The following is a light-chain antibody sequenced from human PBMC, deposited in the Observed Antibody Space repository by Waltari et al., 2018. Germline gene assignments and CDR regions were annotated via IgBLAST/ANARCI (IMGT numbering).Light chain of an antibody. CDR3: QQYNSFSLT. CDR2: KAS. J-gene: IGKJ4*01. V-gene: IGKV1-5*03. Sequence: DKQMTQSPSTLSASVGDRVTIPCRASQTISSWLAWYQQKPGKAPELLIYKASNLESGVPARFSGSGSGTEFTLTISSLQPDDFATYYCQQYNSFSLTFGGGTKVEIK. CDR1: QTISSW.